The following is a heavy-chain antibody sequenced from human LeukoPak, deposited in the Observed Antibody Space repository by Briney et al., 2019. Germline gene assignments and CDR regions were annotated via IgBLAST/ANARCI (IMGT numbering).Heavy chain of an antibody. CDR1: GYSFTSYW. V-gene: IGHV5-51*01. CDR3: ARPLVDYDFWSGYLTGAFDI. Sequence: GESLKISCKGSGYSFTSYWIGWVRQMPGKGLEWMGIIYPGDSDTRYSPSFQGQVTISADKSIGTAYLQWSSLKASDTAMYYCARPLVDYDFWSGYLTGAFDIWGQGTMVTVSS. D-gene: IGHD3-3*01. CDR2: IYPGDSDT. J-gene: IGHJ3*02.